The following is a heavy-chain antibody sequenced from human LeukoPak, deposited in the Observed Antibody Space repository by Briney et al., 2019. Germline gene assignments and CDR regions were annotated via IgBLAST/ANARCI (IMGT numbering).Heavy chain of an antibody. Sequence: PGGSLRLSCAASGFTFSSYSMNWVRQAPGKGLEWVSSISSSSSYIYYADSVKGRFTISRDNSKNTLYLQMNSLRAEDTAVYYCAKTTVTTPDAFDIWGQGTMVTVSS. CDR3: AKTTVTTPDAFDI. CDR1: GFTFSSYS. D-gene: IGHD4-17*01. CDR2: ISSSSSYI. V-gene: IGHV3-21*04. J-gene: IGHJ3*02.